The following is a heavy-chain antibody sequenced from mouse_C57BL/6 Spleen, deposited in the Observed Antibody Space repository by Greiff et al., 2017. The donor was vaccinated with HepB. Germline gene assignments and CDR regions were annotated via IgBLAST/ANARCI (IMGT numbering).Heavy chain of an antibody. CDR3: AMTHYGSIYAMDY. D-gene: IGHD1-1*01. V-gene: IGHV5-17*01. Sequence: EVKLMESGGGLVKPGGSLKLSCAASGFTFSDYGMNWVRQAPEKGLEWVAYISIGSSTIYYADTVKGRCTISRDNAKTTLFLQMTNLMSEDTDMYYCAMTHYGSIYAMDYWGQGTSVTVSS. CDR2: ISIGSSTI. J-gene: IGHJ4*01. CDR1: GFTFSDYG.